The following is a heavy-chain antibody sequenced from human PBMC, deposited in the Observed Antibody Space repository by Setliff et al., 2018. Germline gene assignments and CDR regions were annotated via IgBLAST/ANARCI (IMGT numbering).Heavy chain of an antibody. D-gene: IGHD3-10*01. CDR2: ISSSGSTI. V-gene: IGHV3-48*03. CDR1: GFTFSSYE. J-gene: IGHJ5*01. Sequence: GGSLRLSCAASGFTFSSYEMNWVRQAPGKGLEWVSYISSSGSTIFYADSVKGRFTISRDNAKNSLHLQMNGLRADDTAVYYCARDGGTGGSGTYFNIGFDSWGQGTQVTVSS. CDR3: ARDGGTGGSGTYFNIGFDS.